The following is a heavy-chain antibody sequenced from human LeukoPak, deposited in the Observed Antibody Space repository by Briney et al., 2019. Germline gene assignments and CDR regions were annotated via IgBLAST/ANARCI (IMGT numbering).Heavy chain of an antibody. D-gene: IGHD3-3*01. Sequence: PSETLSLTCTVSGGSISSGDYYWSWIRQPPGKGLEWIGYIYYSGSTYYNPSLKSRVTISVDTSKNQFSLKLSSVTAADTAVYYCARALEWQYYFDYWGQGTRVTVSS. CDR3: ARALEWQYYFDY. CDR1: GGSISSGDYY. J-gene: IGHJ4*02. V-gene: IGHV4-30-4*01. CDR2: IYYSGST.